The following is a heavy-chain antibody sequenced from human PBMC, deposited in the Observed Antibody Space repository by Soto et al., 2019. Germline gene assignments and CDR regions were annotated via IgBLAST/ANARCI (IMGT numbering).Heavy chain of an antibody. CDR3: AKEGCSSTSCVAFLDV. Sequence: HPGGSLRLSXAASGFTFSSSGMHWVRQAPGKGLEWVAVISYDGSKKYYADSVKGRFTISRDNSKDSVYLQMSSLRPGDTAVYYCAKEGCSSTSCVAFLDVWGRGTTVTVSS. D-gene: IGHD2-2*01. CDR1: GFTFSSSG. V-gene: IGHV3-30*18. CDR2: ISYDGSKK. J-gene: IGHJ6*02.